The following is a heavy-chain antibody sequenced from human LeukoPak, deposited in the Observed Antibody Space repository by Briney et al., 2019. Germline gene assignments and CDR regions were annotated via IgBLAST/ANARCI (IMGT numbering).Heavy chain of an antibody. V-gene: IGHV3-74*01. Sequence: PGGSLRLSCAASGSAFSRTWIHWVRQAPGKGLVRVSHIDNDAGTTTYADSVRGRFTISRDNAKNTVSLQMNSLRAEDTAVYYCASDGAYALAVWGQGTTVTVSS. CDR2: IDNDAGTT. J-gene: IGHJ6*02. CDR3: ASDGAYALAV. CDR1: GSAFSRTW. D-gene: IGHD1-26*01.